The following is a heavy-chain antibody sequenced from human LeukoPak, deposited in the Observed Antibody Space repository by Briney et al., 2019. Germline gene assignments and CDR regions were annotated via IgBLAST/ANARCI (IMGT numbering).Heavy chain of an antibody. V-gene: IGHV1-18*01. CDR1: GGTFSSYT. Sequence: ASVKVSCKASGGTFSSYTISWVRQAPGQGLEWMGWISAYNGNTNYAQKLQGRVTMTTDTSTSTAYMELRSLRSDDTAVYYCARVNPGGSYTFDYWGQGTLVTVSS. CDR2: ISAYNGNT. J-gene: IGHJ4*02. D-gene: IGHD1-26*01. CDR3: ARVNPGGSYTFDY.